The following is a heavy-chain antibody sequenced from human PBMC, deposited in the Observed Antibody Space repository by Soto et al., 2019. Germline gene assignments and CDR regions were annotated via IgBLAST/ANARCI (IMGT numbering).Heavy chain of an antibody. CDR3: ARGILRPNHYMDV. CDR2: IYDSGSA. D-gene: IGHD1-26*01. V-gene: IGHV4-31*03. J-gene: IGHJ6*03. CDR1: GDSISRGGYV. Sequence: QVQLQESGPGLVKPSQTLSLTCIVSGDSISRGGYVCTWIRQHPGKCLEWIGYIYDSGSAFYNPSRKSRVTMSVGTSKIQFSLNLRSVTAADTDVFYCARGILRPNHYMDVWGKGTAVAGSS.